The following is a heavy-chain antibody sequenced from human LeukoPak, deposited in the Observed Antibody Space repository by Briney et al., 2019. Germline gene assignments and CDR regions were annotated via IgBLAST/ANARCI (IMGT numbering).Heavy chain of an antibody. Sequence: PSETLSLTCTVSGGSISTYYWSWIRQPPGKGLEWIGYIYTSGSTDYNPSLKSRVTISVDTSKNQFSLKLSSVTAADTAVYYCTQRVTSALHFDYWGQGTLVTVSS. CDR1: GGSISTYY. V-gene: IGHV4-4*09. CDR2: IYTSGST. D-gene: IGHD4-11*01. CDR3: TQRVTSALHFDY. J-gene: IGHJ4*02.